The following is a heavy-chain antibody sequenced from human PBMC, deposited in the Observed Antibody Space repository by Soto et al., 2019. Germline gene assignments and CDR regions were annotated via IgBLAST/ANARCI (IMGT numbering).Heavy chain of an antibody. J-gene: IGHJ6*02. CDR3: AREGGYFDSSGSGVYHYYGADV. V-gene: IGHV4-4*07. CDR1: GGPISPYY. Sequence: RSLTFTVSGGPISPYYWSWIRQPAGQGLEWIGRIYYTGSTNYNPPLKSRVSMSLDTARNQSSLKVQSVTAADTGVYYCAREGGYFDSSGSGVYHYYGADVWGRGSTGTVS. D-gene: IGHD3-22*01. CDR2: IYYTGST.